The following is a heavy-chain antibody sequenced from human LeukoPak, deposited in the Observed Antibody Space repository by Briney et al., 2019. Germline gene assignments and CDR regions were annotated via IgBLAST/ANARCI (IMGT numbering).Heavy chain of an antibody. CDR2: IYHSGST. J-gene: IGHJ4*02. V-gene: IGHV4-38-2*01. Sequence: SETLSLTCAVSGYSISSGYYWGWIRPPPGKGLEWIGIIYHSGSTYYNPSLKSRVTISVDTSKNQFSLKLSSVTAADTAVYYCARHAYCSSTSCYTNPFDYGGQGTLVTVSS. D-gene: IGHD2-2*02. CDR3: ARHAYCSSTSCYTNPFDY. CDR1: GYSISSGYY.